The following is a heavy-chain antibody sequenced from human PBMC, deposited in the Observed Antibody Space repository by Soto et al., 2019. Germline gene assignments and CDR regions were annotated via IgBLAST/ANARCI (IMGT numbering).Heavy chain of an antibody. J-gene: IGHJ6*02. Sequence: GGSLRLSCAASGFTFSSYGMHWVRQAPGKGLEWVAVIWYDGSNKYYADSVKGRFTISRDNSKNTLYLQMNSLRAEDTAVYYCARDSVGYYLYYYYYGMDVWGQGTTVTVSS. CDR2: IWYDGSNK. CDR3: ARDSVGYYLYYYYYGMDV. CDR1: GFTFSSYG. D-gene: IGHD3-3*01. V-gene: IGHV3-33*01.